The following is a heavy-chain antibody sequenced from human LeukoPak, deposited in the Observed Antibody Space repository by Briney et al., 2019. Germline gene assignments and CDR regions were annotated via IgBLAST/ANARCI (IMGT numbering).Heavy chain of an antibody. D-gene: IGHD4-23*01. CDR3: ASLNCGGNSRGSF. CDR1: GGSFSGYY. V-gene: IGHV4-34*01. CDR2: INHSGST. J-gene: IGHJ4*02. Sequence: SETLSLTCAVYGGSFSGYYWSWIRQPPGKGLEWIGEINHSGSTNYNPSLKSRVTISVDTSKNQFSLKLSSVTAADTAVYYCASLNCGGNSRGSFWGQGTLVTVSS.